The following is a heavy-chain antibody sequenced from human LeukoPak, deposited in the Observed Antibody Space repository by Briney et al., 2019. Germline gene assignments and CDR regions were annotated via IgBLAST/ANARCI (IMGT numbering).Heavy chain of an antibody. CDR1: GGSISSYY. Sequence: SQTLSLTCTVSGGSISSYYWSWIRQPPGKGLEWIGYIYYSGSTNYNPSLKSRVTISVDTSKNQFSLKLSSVTAADTAVYYCARHYQPYYFVYWGQGTLVSVSS. CDR3: ARHYQPYYFVY. CDR2: IYYSGST. J-gene: IGHJ4*02. D-gene: IGHD3-16*02. V-gene: IGHV4-59*08.